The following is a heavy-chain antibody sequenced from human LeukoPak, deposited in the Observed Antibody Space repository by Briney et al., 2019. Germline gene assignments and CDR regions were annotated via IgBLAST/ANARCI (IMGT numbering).Heavy chain of an antibody. J-gene: IGHJ6*04. Sequence: PSETLSLTCAVYGGSFSGYYWSWLRQPPGKGGEWIGEINHSGSTNYNPSLKSRVTISVDTSKNQFSLKLSSVTAADTAVYYCARGAGYCSSTSCYYYYYGMDVWGKGTTVTVSS. D-gene: IGHD2-2*01. V-gene: IGHV4-34*01. CDR1: GGSFSGYY. CDR2: INHSGST. CDR3: ARGAGYCSSTSCYYYYYGMDV.